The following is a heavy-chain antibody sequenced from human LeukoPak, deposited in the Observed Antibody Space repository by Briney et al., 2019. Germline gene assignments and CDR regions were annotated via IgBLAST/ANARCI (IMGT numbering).Heavy chain of an antibody. J-gene: IGHJ6*03. CDR2: IYTSGST. D-gene: IGHD1-26*01. V-gene: IGHV4-61*02. CDR3: AREGSYMDV. CDR1: GGSISSGSYY. Sequence: SQTLSLTCTVSGGSISSGSYYWSWIRQPAGKGLEWIGRIYTSGSTNYNPSLKSRVTISVDTSKNQFSLKRSSVTAADTAVYYCAREGSYMDVWGKATTASVSS.